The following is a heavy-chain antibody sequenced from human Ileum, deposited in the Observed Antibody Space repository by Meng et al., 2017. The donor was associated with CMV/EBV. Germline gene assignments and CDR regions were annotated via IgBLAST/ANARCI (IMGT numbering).Heavy chain of an antibody. Sequence: QVQLHESGHGLVKPSPTLSLTVTGSGGSITSGNYYWSWIRQPPGRGLEWIGYIYYSGSPYYKPSLKSRVTISLDTSKNQFSLNLRSVTATDSAVYYCVRQVVAASFDYWGQGALVTVSS. CDR2: IYYSGSP. V-gene: IGHV4-30-4*08. D-gene: IGHD2-15*01. CDR1: GGSITSGNYY. CDR3: VRQVVAASFDY. J-gene: IGHJ4*02.